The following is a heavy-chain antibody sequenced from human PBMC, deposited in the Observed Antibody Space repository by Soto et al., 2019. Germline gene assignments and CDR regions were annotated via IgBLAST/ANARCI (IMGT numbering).Heavy chain of an antibody. J-gene: IGHJ4*02. Sequence: PSETLSLTCTVSGGSISSYYWSWIRQPPGKGLEWIGYIFYSGSGSTNYNPSLKSRVTISVDTSKNHFSLNLSSVTAADTAVYYCARAKDFWSGSLRYFDYWGRGTLVTVSS. V-gene: IGHV4-59*01. D-gene: IGHD3-3*01. CDR1: GGSISSYY. CDR2: IFYSGSGST. CDR3: ARAKDFWSGSLRYFDY.